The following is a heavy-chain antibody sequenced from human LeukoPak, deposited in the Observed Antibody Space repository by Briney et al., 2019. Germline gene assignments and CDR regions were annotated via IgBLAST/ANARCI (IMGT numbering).Heavy chain of an antibody. D-gene: IGHD1-1*01. V-gene: IGHV3-48*02. CDR2: ISSSSGTI. J-gene: IGHJ5*02. Sequence: GGSLRLSCAASGFTFNSYSMNWVRQAPGKGLEWISYISSSSGTIYYADSVKGRFTISRDNAKNSLYLQMNGLRDEDTAVYYCTTVSGFRFDPWGQGTLVTVSS. CDR3: TTVSGFRFDP. CDR1: GFTFNSYS.